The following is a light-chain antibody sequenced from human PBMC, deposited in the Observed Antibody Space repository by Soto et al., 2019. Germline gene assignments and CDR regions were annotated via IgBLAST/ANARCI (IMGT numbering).Light chain of an antibody. Sequence: EIVLTQSPRALSLSPVDRPTLSCMSSQTVTGNYLAWYHQKPGQAPRLLIHSASSRATGIPDRFSASGTGTDFTLTISRLEPEDFAVYYCQQDSASPRTFGQGTKVDVK. CDR3: QQDSASPRT. V-gene: IGKV3-20*01. CDR1: QTVTGNY. CDR2: SAS. J-gene: IGKJ1*01.